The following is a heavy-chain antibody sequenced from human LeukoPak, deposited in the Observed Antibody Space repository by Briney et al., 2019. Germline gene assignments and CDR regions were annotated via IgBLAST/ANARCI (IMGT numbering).Heavy chain of an antibody. D-gene: IGHD1-26*01. Sequence: TSETLSLTCTVSGGSISSSSYYWGWIRQPPGKGLEWIGSIYYSGSTYYNPSLKSRVTISVDTSKNQFSLKLSSVTAADTAVYYCARQHGGSYYGYYYYGMDVWGQGTTVTVSS. J-gene: IGHJ6*02. CDR1: GGSISSSSYY. CDR2: IYYSGST. V-gene: IGHV4-39*01. CDR3: ARQHGGSYYGYYYYGMDV.